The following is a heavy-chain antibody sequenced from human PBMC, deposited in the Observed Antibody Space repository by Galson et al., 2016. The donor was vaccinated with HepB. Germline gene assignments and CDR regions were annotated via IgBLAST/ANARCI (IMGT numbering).Heavy chain of an antibody. CDR1: GGSISAPGFF. Sequence: SETLSLTCTVSGGSISAPGFFWGWIRQTPGKGLEWIGSISSSGNTYYSPSLRSRVTISADAPKSQFFLKMTSVTAADTAVYYCARDEGHWLVDYWGQGSLVTVSS. D-gene: IGHD6-19*01. V-gene: IGHV4-39*07. CDR3: ARDEGHWLVDY. J-gene: IGHJ4*02. CDR2: ISSSGNT.